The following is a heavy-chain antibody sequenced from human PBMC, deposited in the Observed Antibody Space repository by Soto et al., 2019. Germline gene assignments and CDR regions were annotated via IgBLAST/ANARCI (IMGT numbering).Heavy chain of an antibody. Sequence: SETLSLTCTVSGGSISSYYWSWIRQPPGKGLEWIGYIYYIGSTNYNPSLRSRVTISVDTSKNQFSLKLSSVTAADTAVYYCARGLRRQLLNWFDPWGQGTLVTVSS. CDR3: ARGLRRQLLNWFDP. CDR2: IYYIGST. J-gene: IGHJ5*02. V-gene: IGHV4-59*01. CDR1: GGSISSYY. D-gene: IGHD2-2*01.